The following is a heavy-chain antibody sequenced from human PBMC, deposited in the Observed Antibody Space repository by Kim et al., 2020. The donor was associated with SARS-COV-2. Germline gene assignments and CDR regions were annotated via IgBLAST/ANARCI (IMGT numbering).Heavy chain of an antibody. CDR3: ARAEYYYDSSQRATMFRRVDY. D-gene: IGHD3-22*01. CDR1: GYTFTSYG. J-gene: IGHJ4*02. CDR2: ISAYNGNT. V-gene: IGHV1-18*01. Sequence: ASVKVSCKASGYTFTSYGISWVRQAPGQGLEWMGWISAYNGNTNYAQKLQVRVTMTTDTSTSTAYMELRRLRSDDTAVYYCARAEYYYDSSQRATMFRRVDYWGQGTLVTVYS.